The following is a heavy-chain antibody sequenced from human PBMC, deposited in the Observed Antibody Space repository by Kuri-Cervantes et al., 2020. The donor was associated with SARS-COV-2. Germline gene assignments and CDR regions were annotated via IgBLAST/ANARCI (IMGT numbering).Heavy chain of an antibody. CDR3: AREDGYDSSGFYYYYGMDV. J-gene: IGHJ6*02. V-gene: IGHV3-74*01. D-gene: IGHD3-22*01. CDR1: GFTFSGHW. Sequence: GGSLRLSCAASGFTFSGHWIHWVRQAPGKGLVWVSRINPDGSYTNNADSVKGRFTLSRDNAKNMLFLQINSLSAEDTAVYYCAREDGYDSSGFYYYYGMDVWGQGTTVTVSS. CDR2: INPDGSYT.